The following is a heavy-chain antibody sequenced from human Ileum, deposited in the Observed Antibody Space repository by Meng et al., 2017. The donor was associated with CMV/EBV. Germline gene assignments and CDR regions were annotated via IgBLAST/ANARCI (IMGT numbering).Heavy chain of an antibody. V-gene: IGHV3-23*01. CDR3: DKDHKD. CDR1: GFTFSSYA. Sequence: EVQLLESGGDLVQPGGSLRLSCVGSGFTFSSYALSWVRQAPGKGLEWVSTVSGSSITTYYADSVKGRFTISRDNYNDILSLEMNSLRVEDTALYYCDKDHKDWGHGTLVTVSS. J-gene: IGHJ4*01. CDR2: VSGSSITT.